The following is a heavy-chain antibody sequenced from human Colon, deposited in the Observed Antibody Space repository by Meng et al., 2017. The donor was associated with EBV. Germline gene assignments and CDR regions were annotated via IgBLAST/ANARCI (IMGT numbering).Heavy chain of an antibody. V-gene: IGHV3-21*02. J-gene: IGHJ4*02. CDR1: GFTFSSYN. D-gene: IGHD1-26*01. CDR2: ISSASSYI. Sequence: VQLVEFGGGLVKPGGSLRLSCAVSGFTFSSYNMNWVRQAPGKGLEWVSSISSASSYIYYADSVKGRFTISRDNAKNSVYLQMNSLRAEDTAVYYCARVLGASYTHPYDYWGQGTLVTVSS. CDR3: ARVLGASYTHPYDY.